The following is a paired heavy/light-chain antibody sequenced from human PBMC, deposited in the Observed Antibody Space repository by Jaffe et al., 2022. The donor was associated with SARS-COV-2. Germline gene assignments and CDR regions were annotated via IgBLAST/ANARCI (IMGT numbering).Heavy chain of an antibody. V-gene: IGHV3-15*01. D-gene: IGHD3-10*01. Sequence: EVQLVESGGGLVEPGGSLRLSCAGSGFTFTYAWMSWVRQAPGKGLEWVGRIKSKIDGETTDYAAPVKGRMTISRDDSKNILYLQMSGLRTEDTAFYYCLTDFDVASGKFFVFWGQGTLVTVSS. J-gene: IGHJ4*02. CDR2: IKSKIDGETT. CDR1: GFTFTYAW. CDR3: LTDFDVASGKFFVF.
Light chain of an antibody. V-gene: IGLV6-57*02. Sequence: NFMLTQPHSVSESPGKTVTISCTGTGGSIASNYVQWYQQRPGGAPTTVIYEDNQRPSGVPDRFSGSIDSSSNSASLSISGLRTEDEADYFCQSSDGSNQVFGGGTKLTVL. J-gene: IGLJ3*02. CDR1: GGSIASNY. CDR2: EDN. CDR3: QSSDGSNQV.